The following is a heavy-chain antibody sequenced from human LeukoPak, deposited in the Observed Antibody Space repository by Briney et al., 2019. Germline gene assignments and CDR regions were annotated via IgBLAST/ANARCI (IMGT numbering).Heavy chain of an antibody. J-gene: IGHJ4*02. D-gene: IGHD2/OR15-2a*01. CDR3: ARDPSTVRI. Sequence: PGGTLGLSCAASGFTFSSYGMSWVRQAPGKGLEWLSYISGNGGVIQYADSVKGRFTISRDNAKNLLYLQMDSLRVEDTAIYYCARDPSTVRIWGQGTLVTVSS. CDR1: GFTFSSYG. CDR2: ISGNGGVI. V-gene: IGHV3-48*04.